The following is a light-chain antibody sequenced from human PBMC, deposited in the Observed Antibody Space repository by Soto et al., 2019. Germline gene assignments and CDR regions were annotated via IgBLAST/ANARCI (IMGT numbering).Light chain of an antibody. CDR1: QSITNY. Sequence: DIQMTQSPSSLSASVGDRVTITCRASQSITNYLNWYQQKPGKAPKLLIYCASTLQSGVPSRFSGHGYGTDFTFPPNSLQPEDFATYYCQQSSSTPLLGTFGQGTRLEMK. V-gene: IGKV1-39*01. CDR3: QQSSSTPLLGT. CDR2: CAS. J-gene: IGKJ5*01.